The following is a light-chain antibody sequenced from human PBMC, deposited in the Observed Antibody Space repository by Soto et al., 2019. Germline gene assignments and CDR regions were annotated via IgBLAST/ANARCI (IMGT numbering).Light chain of an antibody. CDR1: SSDVGGYNY. Sequence: QSALTQPASVSGSPGQSITISCTGTSSDVGGYNYVSWHQQHPGKAPKLMIYDVSNRPSGVSNRFSGSKSGKTASLTISGLQAEDEADYYCSSYTGSSTLGVFGGGTKLTVL. CDR3: SSYTGSSTLGV. J-gene: IGLJ2*01. CDR2: DVS. V-gene: IGLV2-14*01.